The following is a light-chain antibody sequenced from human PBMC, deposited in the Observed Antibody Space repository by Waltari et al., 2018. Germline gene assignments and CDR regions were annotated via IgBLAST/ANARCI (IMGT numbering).Light chain of an antibody. CDR3: QQSHSLPFT. CDR1: QSVTTS. Sequence: DIQMTQSPASLAASLGDRVTITCRPSQSVTTSLNWYQQKSGEPPKLLISAASSFQSGVPSRFSGSGSGTDFTLTITHLQPEDVATYFCQQSHSLPFTFGPGTKV. CDR2: AAS. J-gene: IGKJ3*01. V-gene: IGKV1-39*01.